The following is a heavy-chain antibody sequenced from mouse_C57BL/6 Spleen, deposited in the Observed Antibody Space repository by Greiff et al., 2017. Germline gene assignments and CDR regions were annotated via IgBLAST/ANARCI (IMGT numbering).Heavy chain of an antibody. D-gene: IGHD1-1*01. J-gene: IGHJ1*03. CDR2: ISSGSSSI. V-gene: IGHV5-17*01. CDR1: GFTFSDYG. Sequence: EVKLVESGGGLVKPGGSLKLSCAASGFTFSDYGMHWVRQAPEKGLEWVAYISSGSSSIYYADTVKGRFTISRDNAKNTLFLQMTSLRSEDTAMYYCARRFYSGGGYDWYLEVWGTGTTVTVSS. CDR3: ARRFYSGGGYDWYLEV.